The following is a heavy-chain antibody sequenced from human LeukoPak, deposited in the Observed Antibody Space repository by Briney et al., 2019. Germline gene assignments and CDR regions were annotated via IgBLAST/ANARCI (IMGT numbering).Heavy chain of an antibody. CDR2: ISTSGSPI. Sequence: PGGSLRLSCAASGLTFSSYSMNWVRQAPGKGLEWISYISTSGSPIYYADSVKGRFTISRDNAKNSLYLQMNSLRAEDTAVYYCARVYGGNSGVLGYWGQGTLVTVSS. D-gene: IGHD4-23*01. CDR1: GLTFSSYS. J-gene: IGHJ4*02. V-gene: IGHV3-48*04. CDR3: ARVYGGNSGVLGY.